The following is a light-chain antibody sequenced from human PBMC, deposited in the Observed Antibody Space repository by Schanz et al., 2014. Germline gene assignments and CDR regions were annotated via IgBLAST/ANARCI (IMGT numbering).Light chain of an antibody. J-gene: IGKJ2*01. CDR1: QSVSSN. Sequence: EIVMTQSPVTLSVSPGERATLSCRASQSVSSNLAWYQQKPGQAPRLLIYGASTRATGIPARFSGSGSGTDFTLTISSLEPEDFAVYYCQQYGSSPSTFGQGTKLEIK. CDR3: QQYGSSPST. CDR2: GAS. V-gene: IGKV3D-15*01.